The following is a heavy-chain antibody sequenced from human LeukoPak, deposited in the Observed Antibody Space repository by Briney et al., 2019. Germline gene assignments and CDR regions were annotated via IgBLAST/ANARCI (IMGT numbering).Heavy chain of an antibody. D-gene: IGHD6-19*01. Sequence: GGSLRLSCAASGFTFDDYAMHWVRHAPGKGLEWVSGISWNSGSIGYADSVKGRFTISRDNAKNSLYLQMNSLRAEDTALYYCAKDIAPGYSSGWYVFQHWGQGTLVTVSS. CDR3: AKDIAPGYSSGWYVFQH. CDR2: ISWNSGSI. CDR1: GFTFDDYA. V-gene: IGHV3-9*01. J-gene: IGHJ1*01.